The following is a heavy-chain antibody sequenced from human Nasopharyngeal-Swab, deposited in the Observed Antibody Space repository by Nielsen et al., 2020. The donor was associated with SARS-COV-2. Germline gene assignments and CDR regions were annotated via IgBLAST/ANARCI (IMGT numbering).Heavy chain of an antibody. CDR2: INHSGST. CDR3: ARGGYYCSSTSCYYYSGYYYGMDV. V-gene: IGHV4-34*01. Sequence: SETLSLTCAVYGGSFSGYYWSWIRQPPGKGLEWIGEINHSGSTNYNPSLKSRVNISVDTSKNQFSPKVSSVTAADTAVYYCARGGYYCSSTSCYYYSGYYYGMDVWGQGTTVTVSS. D-gene: IGHD2-2*01. CDR1: GGSFSGYY. J-gene: IGHJ6*02.